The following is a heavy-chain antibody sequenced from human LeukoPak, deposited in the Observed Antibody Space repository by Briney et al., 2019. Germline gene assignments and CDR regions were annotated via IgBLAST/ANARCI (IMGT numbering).Heavy chain of an antibody. J-gene: IGHJ4*02. CDR3: ARVGSTSCLSGLCDFDY. V-gene: IGHV1-2*04. D-gene: IGHD2-2*01. CDR2: IDPSGGST. CDR1: GYTFTSFH. Sequence: ASVKVSCKTSGYTFTSFHMHWVRQAPGQGLEWMGMIDPSGGSTTYAQNFQGWVTMTRDTSISTAYMELSRLRSDDTAVYYCARVGSTSCLSGLCDFDYWGQGTLVTVSS.